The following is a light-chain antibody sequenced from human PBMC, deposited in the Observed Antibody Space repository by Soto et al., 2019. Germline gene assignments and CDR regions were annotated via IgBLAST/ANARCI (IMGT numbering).Light chain of an antibody. V-gene: IGLV1-40*01. CDR3: QSTDSTVTGYWV. Sequence: QSVLTQPPSVSGAPGQRVTISCTGSSTNIGAGHDVHWYQQHPGTAPKLLIYDDGNRPSGVPDRFSGSKSGTSASLAITGLQAEDEAEYYCQSTDSTVTGYWVFGGGTKVTVL. CDR2: DDG. CDR1: STNIGAGHD. J-gene: IGLJ3*02.